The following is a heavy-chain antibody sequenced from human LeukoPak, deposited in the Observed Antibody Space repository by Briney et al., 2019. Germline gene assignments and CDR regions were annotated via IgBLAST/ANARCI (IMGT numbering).Heavy chain of an antibody. V-gene: IGHV3-23*01. Sequence: GGSLRLSCAASGCTFSSYGMSWVRQAPGKGLEWVSAISGSGGSTYYADSVKGRFTISRDNSKNTLYLQMNSLRAEDTAVYYCAKDRWSYYGSGRDWFDPWGQGTLVTVSS. CDR2: ISGSGGST. CDR3: AKDRWSYYGSGRDWFDP. J-gene: IGHJ5*02. D-gene: IGHD3-10*01. CDR1: GCTFSSYG.